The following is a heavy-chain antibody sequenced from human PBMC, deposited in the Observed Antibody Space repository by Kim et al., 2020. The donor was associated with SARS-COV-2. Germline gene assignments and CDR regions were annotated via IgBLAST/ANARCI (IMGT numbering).Heavy chain of an antibody. CDR1: GVSISSYY. V-gene: IGHV4-59*01. Sequence: SETLSLTCTVSGVSISSYYWSWIRQPPGKGLEWIGYIYYSGSTNYNPSLKSRVTISVDTSKNQFSLKLSSVTAADTAVYYCARVALGYCTSTSCHKGFDPCGQGTLVTVSS. CDR3: ARVALGYCTSTSCHKGFDP. CDR2: IYYSGST. J-gene: IGHJ5*02. D-gene: IGHD2-2*01.